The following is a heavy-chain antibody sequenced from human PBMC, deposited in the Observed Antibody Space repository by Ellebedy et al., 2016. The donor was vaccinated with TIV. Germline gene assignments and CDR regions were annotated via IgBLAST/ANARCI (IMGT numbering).Heavy chain of an antibody. J-gene: IGHJ5*02. V-gene: IGHV3-48*01. CDR1: GFTFSSYA. CDR3: ARGVGSGWFDP. D-gene: IGHD2-15*01. CDR2: ISAGGDTI. Sequence: GESLKISCSASGFTFSSYAMHWVRQAPGKGLEWVSYISAGGDTIYYADFVKGRFIISRDNSKNTLYLQMNSLRAEDTAVYYCARGVGSGWFDPWGQGTLVTVSS.